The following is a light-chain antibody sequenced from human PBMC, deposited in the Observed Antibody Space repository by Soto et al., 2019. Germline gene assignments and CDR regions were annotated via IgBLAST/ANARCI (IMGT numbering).Light chain of an antibody. CDR3: QQYGTSPQT. V-gene: IGKV3-20*01. CDR2: GSS. CDR1: QSVRSRY. J-gene: IGKJ1*01. Sequence: ELVLPQSPGTLSLSPGERATLSCRASQSVRSRYLAWYQQKPGQAPRLLIYGSSSRPPGIPDRVSGSGSGTEFTLTISRLEPEDFAVYYCQQYGTSPQTFGQGTKV.